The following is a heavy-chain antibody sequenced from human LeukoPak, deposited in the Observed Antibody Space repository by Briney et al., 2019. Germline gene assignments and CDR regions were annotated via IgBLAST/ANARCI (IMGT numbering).Heavy chain of an antibody. CDR1: GYTFSGYY. CDR3: ARVGMRGYCSGGSCYGNNWFDP. J-gene: IGHJ5*02. D-gene: IGHD2-15*01. Sequence: ASVKVSCKASGYTFSGYYIHWVRQAPGQGFEWMGWINPHSGGTNYAQKFQGRVTMTRDTSISTAYMEPSRLRSDDTAVYYCARVGMRGYCSGGSCYGNNWFDPWGQGTLVTVSS. V-gene: IGHV1-2*02. CDR2: INPHSGGT.